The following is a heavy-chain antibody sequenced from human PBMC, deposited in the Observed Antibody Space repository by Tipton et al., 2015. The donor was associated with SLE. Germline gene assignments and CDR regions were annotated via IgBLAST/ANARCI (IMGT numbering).Heavy chain of an antibody. CDR1: GDSVSTNSAA. CDR2: TYYRSKWYS. Sequence: PGLVKPSQTLSLTCAISGDSVSTNSAAWTWIRQSPSRGLEWLGRTYYRSKWYSDYAVSVKSRIIINPDTSKNQFSLQLTSVTPEDTAVYYCARGGVGGYDYFDYWGQGALVTVSS. J-gene: IGHJ4*02. V-gene: IGHV6-1*01. CDR3: ARGGVGGYDYFDY. D-gene: IGHD5-12*01.